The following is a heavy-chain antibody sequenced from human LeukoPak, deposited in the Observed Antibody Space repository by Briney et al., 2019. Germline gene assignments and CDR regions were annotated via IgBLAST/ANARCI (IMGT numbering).Heavy chain of an antibody. CDR3: AREVLWGGETTGWFDP. D-gene: IGHD2-21*01. CDR2: INPNSGGT. J-gene: IGHJ5*02. CDR1: GYTFTGYY. V-gene: IGHV1-2*02. Sequence: ASVKVSCKASGYTFTGYYMLWVRQAPGQGLEWMGWINPNSGGTNYAQKFQGRVTMTRDTSISTAYMELSRLRSDDTAVYYCAREVLWGGETTGWFDPWGQGTLVTVSS.